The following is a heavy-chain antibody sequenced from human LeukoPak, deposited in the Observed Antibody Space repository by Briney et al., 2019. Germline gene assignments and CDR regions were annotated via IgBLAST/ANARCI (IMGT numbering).Heavy chain of an antibody. CDR2: ISGRGGDT. V-gene: IGHV3-23*01. CDR1: GFSCSTFT. CDR3: AKDRGFTLRDGGMLDY. D-gene: IGHD5-24*01. Sequence: GGSLRLSCAASGFSCSTFTMNWVRQVPGKGLEWVSGISGRGGDTYDAESVRGRFTISRDDSKNTLYLQMTSLRAEDTAIYYCAKDRGFTLRDGGMLDYWGQGTLVTVSS. J-gene: IGHJ4*02.